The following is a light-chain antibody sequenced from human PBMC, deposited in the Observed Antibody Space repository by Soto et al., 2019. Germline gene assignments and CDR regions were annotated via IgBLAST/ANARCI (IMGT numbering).Light chain of an antibody. CDR3: SSYTSSSTLEV. J-gene: IGLJ1*01. Sequence: QSALTQPASVSGSPGQSIPISCTGTSSDVGGYNCVSWYQQHPGKAPKLMIYDVSNRPSGVSNRFSGSKSGNTASLTISGLQAEDEADYYCSSYTSSSTLEVFGTGSKVTVL. CDR1: SSDVGGYNC. CDR2: DVS. V-gene: IGLV2-14*01.